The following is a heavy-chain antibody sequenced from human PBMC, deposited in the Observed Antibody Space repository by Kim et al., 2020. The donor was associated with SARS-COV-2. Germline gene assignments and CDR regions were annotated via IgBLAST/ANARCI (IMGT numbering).Heavy chain of an antibody. J-gene: IGHJ4*02. D-gene: IGHD3-22*01. CDR2: IKSKTDGGTT. V-gene: IGHV3-15*01. CDR3: TTDLTMIENPSDSPIPVLGFRRGY. CDR1: GFTFSNAW. Sequence: GGSLRLSCAASGFTFSNAWMSWVRQAPGKGLEWVGRIKSKTDGGTTDYAAPVKGRFTISRDDSKNTLYLQMNSLKTEDTAVYYCTTDLTMIENPSDSPIPVLGFRRGYWGQGTLVTVSS.